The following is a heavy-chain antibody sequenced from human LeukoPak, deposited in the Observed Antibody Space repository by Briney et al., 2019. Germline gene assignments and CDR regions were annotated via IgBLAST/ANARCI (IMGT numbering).Heavy chain of an antibody. D-gene: IGHD5-24*01. J-gene: IGHJ3*01. Sequence: SETLSLTCNVSGGSVRSYYWSWIRQPPGKGLEWIAYIYYTGITRYNPSLESRVTISVDRSKNQLSLNLNSVTAADTAVYYCARHDAIADGQNAFHLWGQGTKVTVSS. V-gene: IGHV4-59*08. CDR3: ARHDAIADGQNAFHL. CDR2: IYYTGIT. CDR1: GGSVRSYY.